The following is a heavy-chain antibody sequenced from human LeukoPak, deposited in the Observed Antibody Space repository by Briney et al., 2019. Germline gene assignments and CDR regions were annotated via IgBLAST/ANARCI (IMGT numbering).Heavy chain of an antibody. Sequence: SETLSLTCTVSGASVSSASYYWTWIRQPPGKGVEWVGYIYYSGSTNYNPSLKSRITLSVDTSKNQFSLNLSSVTAADTAVYYCARETPYTSGLSTFDYWGQGTLVTVSS. CDR1: GASVSSASYY. V-gene: IGHV4-61*01. CDR2: IYYSGST. CDR3: ARETPYTSGLSTFDY. D-gene: IGHD6-25*01. J-gene: IGHJ4*02.